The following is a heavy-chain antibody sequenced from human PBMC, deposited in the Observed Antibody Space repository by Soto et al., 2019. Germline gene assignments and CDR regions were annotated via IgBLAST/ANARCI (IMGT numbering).Heavy chain of an antibody. D-gene: IGHD3-3*01. Sequence: QVHLQESGPGLVKPSQTLSLTCTVSGDSISSSGDYYWSWIRQSPEKGLEWLGDVYYSGSAYYNPSLKSRATISIDTSKNTFSLNLNSVTATDTALYYCARVRSSGTGGRGWFDSWGRGTLVTVSS. CDR1: GDSISSSGDYY. CDR3: ARVRSSGTGGRGWFDS. V-gene: IGHV4-30-4*01. CDR2: VYYSGSA. J-gene: IGHJ5*01.